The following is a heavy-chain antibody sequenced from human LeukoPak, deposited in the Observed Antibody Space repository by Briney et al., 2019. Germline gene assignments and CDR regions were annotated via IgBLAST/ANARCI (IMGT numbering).Heavy chain of an antibody. CDR2: ISGSGGST. V-gene: IGHV3-23*01. D-gene: IGHD1-26*01. CDR1: GFTFSSYA. J-gene: IGHJ3*02. CDR3: AQMLGVGATGIDAFDI. Sequence: PGGSLRLSCAASGFTFSSYAMSWVRQAPGKGLEGVSAISGSGGSTYYADSVKGRFTISRDNSKNTLYLQMNSLRAEDTAVYYCAQMLGVGATGIDAFDIWGQGTMVTVSS.